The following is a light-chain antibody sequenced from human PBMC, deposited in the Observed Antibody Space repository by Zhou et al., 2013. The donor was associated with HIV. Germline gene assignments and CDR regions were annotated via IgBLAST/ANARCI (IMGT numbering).Light chain of an antibody. CDR3: VQCLENPLIT. V-gene: IGKV2D-29*01. Sequence: DIVLTQTPLSLSVTPGQPASISCKSTQSLIYSDEKTYLNWYLQRPGQPPQLLMYDISIRFSGVPERFNGSGSGTDFTLKISRVEAEDVGIYYCVQCLENPLITLGQGTRLEIK. CDR1: QSLIYSDEKTY. CDR2: DIS. J-gene: IGKJ5*01.